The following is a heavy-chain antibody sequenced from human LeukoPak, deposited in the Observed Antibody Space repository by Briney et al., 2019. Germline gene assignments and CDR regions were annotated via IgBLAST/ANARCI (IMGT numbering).Heavy chain of an antibody. V-gene: IGHV3-48*01. Sequence: GGSLRLSCSASGFIFASYGMNWVRQAPGKGLQWVSYISAGSSNTFYADSVNGRFTISRDDADNSLHLQMNSLSAEDTAVYYCARDAVQAGTPFYFDFWGQGALVTVSS. CDR1: GFIFASYG. J-gene: IGHJ4*02. CDR3: ARDAVQAGTPFYFDF. D-gene: IGHD2-15*01. CDR2: ISAGSSNT.